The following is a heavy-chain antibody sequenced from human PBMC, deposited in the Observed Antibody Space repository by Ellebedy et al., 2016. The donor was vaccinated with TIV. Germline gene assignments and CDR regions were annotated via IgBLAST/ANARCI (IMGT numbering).Heavy chain of an antibody. CDR2: ISNSGGRT. Sequence: GGSLRLXXEVSGLTFSDYAMSWVRQAPGKGLEWVSAISNSGGRTYYADSVKGRFTISRDNSKNTLYLHLNSLRAEDTAVYYCAKDSVPKYDSSANYFDHWGQGTLVTVSS. J-gene: IGHJ4*02. V-gene: IGHV3-23*01. CDR3: AKDSVPKYDSSANYFDH. CDR1: GLTFSDYA. D-gene: IGHD3-22*01.